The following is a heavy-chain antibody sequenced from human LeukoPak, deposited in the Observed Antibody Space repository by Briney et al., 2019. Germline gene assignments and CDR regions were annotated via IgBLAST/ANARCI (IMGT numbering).Heavy chain of an antibody. J-gene: IGHJ4*02. CDR1: GYTFTSYY. CDR3: ARDESSGYDYPNPLMSFDS. CDR2: INPNSGGT. V-gene: IGHV1-2*02. Sequence: GASVKVSCKASGYTFTSYYMHWVRQAPGQGLEWMGWINPNSGGTNYAQKFQGRVTMTRDTSISTAYMELSRLRSDDTAMYYCARDESSGYDYPNPLMSFDSWGQGTLVTVSS. D-gene: IGHD3-22*01.